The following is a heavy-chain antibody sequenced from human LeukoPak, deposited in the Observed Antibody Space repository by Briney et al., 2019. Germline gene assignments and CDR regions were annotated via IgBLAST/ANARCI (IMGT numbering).Heavy chain of an antibody. CDR3: ARPRENTHNTIDG. D-gene: IGHD1-26*01. CDR2: ISNDGITT. J-gene: IGHJ3*01. Sequence: GGSLRLSCVASGFTFSNHWMHWVRQAPGKGLVWVSRISNDGITTKYADSVKGRFTISRDDAKDTLYLQMSSLRAEDTAVYFCARPRENTHNTIDGSGRGRMVTVSS. V-gene: IGHV3-74*03. CDR1: GFTFSNHW.